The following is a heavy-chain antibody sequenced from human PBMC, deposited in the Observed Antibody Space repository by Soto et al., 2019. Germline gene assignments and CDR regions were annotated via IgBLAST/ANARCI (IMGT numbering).Heavy chain of an antibody. Sequence: QAQLVESGGGVGQPGSSLRLSCAASGFTFSSYGMHWVQQAPGKWLEWVAVIWHDGSNKYYADSVKGRFTISRDNSKHTLYLQMNSLRAEDTAAYYCARDQAAHEWGSRTLGYYWGQGTLVTVSS. CDR3: ARDQAAHEWGSRTLGYY. J-gene: IGHJ4*02. CDR1: GFTFSSYG. D-gene: IGHD3-16*01. CDR2: IWHDGSNK. V-gene: IGHV3-33*01.